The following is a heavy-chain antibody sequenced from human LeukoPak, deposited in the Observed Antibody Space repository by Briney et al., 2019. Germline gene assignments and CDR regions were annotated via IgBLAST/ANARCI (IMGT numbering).Heavy chain of an antibody. CDR1: GFTFSSYG. Sequence: GGSLRLSCAASGFTFSSYGMHWVRQAPGKGLEWVAVISYDGSNKYYADSVKGRFTISRDNSKNTLYLQMNSLRAEDTAVYYCAREPQLSSTGAFDIWGQGTMVTVSS. CDR2: ISYDGSNK. V-gene: IGHV3-30*03. J-gene: IGHJ3*02. D-gene: IGHD2-2*01. CDR3: AREPQLSSTGAFDI.